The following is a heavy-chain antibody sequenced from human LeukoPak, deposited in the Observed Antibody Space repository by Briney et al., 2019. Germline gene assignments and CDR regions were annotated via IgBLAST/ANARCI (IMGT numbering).Heavy chain of an antibody. CDR3: TTDHPAAAPFDY. CDR2: IKSKTDGGTT. D-gene: IGHD6-13*01. Sequence: GGSLRLSCAASGFTFSNAWMSWVRQAPGKGLEWVGRIKSKTDGGTTDYAAPVKGRFTISRDDSKNTLYLQMNSLKTENTAVYYWTTDHPAAAPFDYWGQGTLVTVSS. CDR1: GFTFSNAW. V-gene: IGHV3-15*01. J-gene: IGHJ4*02.